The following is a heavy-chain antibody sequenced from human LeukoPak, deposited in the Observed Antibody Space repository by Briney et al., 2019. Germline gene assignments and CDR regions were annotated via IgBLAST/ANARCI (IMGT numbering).Heavy chain of an antibody. J-gene: IGHJ6*02. CDR2: ISAYNGNT. CDR3: ARDFIGPANNRNCSSTSCPPTYYYYGMDV. D-gene: IGHD2-2*01. Sequence: GASVKVSCKASGYTFTSYGISWVRQAPGQGLEWMGWISAYNGNTNYAQKLQGRVTMTTDTSTSTAYMELRSLRSDDTAVYYCARDFIGPANNRNCSSTSCPPTYYYYGMDVWGQGTTVTVSS. V-gene: IGHV1-18*01. CDR1: GYTFTSYG.